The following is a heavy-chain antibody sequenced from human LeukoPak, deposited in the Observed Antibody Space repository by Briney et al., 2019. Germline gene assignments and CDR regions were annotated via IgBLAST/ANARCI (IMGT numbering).Heavy chain of an antibody. V-gene: IGHV1-18*01. Sequence: GASVKVSCKASGYTFTSYGISWVRQAPGQGLEWMGWISAYNGNTNYAQKLQGRVTMTTDTSTSTAYMELRSLRSDDTAVYYCARDLLPYSGSYYRWGYWGQGTLVTVSS. CDR1: GYTFTSYG. J-gene: IGHJ4*02. D-gene: IGHD1-26*01. CDR2: ISAYNGNT. CDR3: ARDLLPYSGSYYRWGY.